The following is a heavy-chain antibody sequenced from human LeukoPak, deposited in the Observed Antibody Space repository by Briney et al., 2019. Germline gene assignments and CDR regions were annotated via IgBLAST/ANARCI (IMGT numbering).Heavy chain of an antibody. V-gene: IGHV4-59*01. CDR1: GGSISSYY. J-gene: IGHJ5*02. CDR2: IYYSGST. CDR3: AREGSVGATPYNWFDP. Sequence: SETLSLTCTVSGGSISSYYWSWIRQPPGKGLEWIGYIYYSGSTNYNPSLKSRVTISVDTSKNQFSLKLSSVTAADAAVYYCAREGSVGATPYNWFDPWGQGTLVTVSS. D-gene: IGHD1-26*01.